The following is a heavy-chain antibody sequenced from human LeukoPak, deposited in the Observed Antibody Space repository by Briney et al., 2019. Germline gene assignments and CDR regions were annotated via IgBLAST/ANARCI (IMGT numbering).Heavy chain of an antibody. J-gene: IGHJ4*02. Sequence: SETLSLTCTVSGGSISSGGYYWSWIRQPPGKGLEWIGYIYHSGSTYYNPSLKSRVTISVDRSKNQFSLKLSSVTAADTAVYYCARNGGFCIDYWGQGALVTVSS. D-gene: IGHD2-8*01. CDR1: GGSISSGGYY. CDR3: ARNGGFCIDY. V-gene: IGHV4-30-2*01. CDR2: IYHSGST.